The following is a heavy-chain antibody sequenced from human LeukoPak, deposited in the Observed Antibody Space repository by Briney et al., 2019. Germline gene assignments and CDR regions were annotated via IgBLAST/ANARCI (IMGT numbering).Heavy chain of an antibody. D-gene: IGHD3-22*01. CDR2: ISSSSSYI. CDR1: GFTFSSYS. V-gene: IGHV3-21*05. J-gene: IGHJ3*02. CDR3: ALLYYYDSSGYRDHDAFDI. Sequence: GGSLRLSCAASGFTFSSYSMNWVRQAPGKGLEWVSYISSSSSYIYYADSVKGRFTISRDNAKNSLYLQMNSLRAEDTAVYYCALLYYYDSSGYRDHDAFDIWGQGTMVTVSS.